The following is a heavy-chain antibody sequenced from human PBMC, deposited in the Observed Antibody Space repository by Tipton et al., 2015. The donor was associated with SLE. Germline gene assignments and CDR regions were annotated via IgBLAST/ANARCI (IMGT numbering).Heavy chain of an antibody. CDR2: IYYSGTT. V-gene: IGHV4-61*08. J-gene: IGHJ4*02. CDR3: ARGTSIVVVPAALTD. D-gene: IGHD2-2*01. CDR1: GGSISSGVYY. Sequence: TLSLTCTVSGGSISSGVYYWSWIRQPPGKGLEWIGYIYYSGTTNYSPSLRSRVTMSVDTSKNQCSLKLSSVTAADTAVYYCARGTSIVVVPAALTDWGQGTLVTVSS.